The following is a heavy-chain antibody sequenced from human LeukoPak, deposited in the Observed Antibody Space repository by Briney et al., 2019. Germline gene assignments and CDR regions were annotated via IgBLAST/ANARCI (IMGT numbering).Heavy chain of an antibody. Sequence: ASVKVSCKASGYTFTGYYMHWVRQAPGQGLEWMGWINPNSGGTNYAQKFQGRVTMTRDTSISTAYMELSRLRSDDTAVYYCARDRVPFGGSCYLFWGQGTLVTVSS. J-gene: IGHJ4*02. CDR1: GYTFTGYY. CDR2: INPNSGGT. D-gene: IGHD2-15*01. CDR3: ARDRVPFGGSCYLF. V-gene: IGHV1-2*02.